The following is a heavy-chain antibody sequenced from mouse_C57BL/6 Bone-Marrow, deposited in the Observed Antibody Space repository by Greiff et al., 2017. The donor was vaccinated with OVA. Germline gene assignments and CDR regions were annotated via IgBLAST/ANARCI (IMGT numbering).Heavy chain of an antibody. CDR3: ARQGGPDY. Sequence: DVKLVESGGDLVKPGGSLKLSCAASGFTFSSYGMSWVRQTPDKRLEWVATISSGGSYTYYPDSVKGRFTISRDNAKNTLYLQMSSLKSEDTAMYYCARQGGPDYWGQGTTLTVSS. J-gene: IGHJ2*01. D-gene: IGHD3-3*01. CDR2: ISSGGSYT. V-gene: IGHV5-6*02. CDR1: GFTFSSYG.